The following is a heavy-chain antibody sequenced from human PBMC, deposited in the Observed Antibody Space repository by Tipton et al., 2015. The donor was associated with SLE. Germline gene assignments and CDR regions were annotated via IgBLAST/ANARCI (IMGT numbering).Heavy chain of an antibody. Sequence: WGWIRQPPGKGLEWIASISHSGNTYYNPSLKSRVSMSIDTSKNQVFLRLSSVTAADTAVYYCTRHDYDDNGYYMHYFDYWGQGTLVTVSS. D-gene: IGHD3-22*01. J-gene: IGHJ4*02. CDR2: ISHSGNT. V-gene: IGHV4-38-2*01. CDR3: TRHDYDDNGYYMHYFDY.